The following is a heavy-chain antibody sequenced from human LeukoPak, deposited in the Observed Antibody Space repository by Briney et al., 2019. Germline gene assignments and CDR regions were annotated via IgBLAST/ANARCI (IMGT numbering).Heavy chain of an antibody. D-gene: IGHD6-6*01. V-gene: IGHV3-33*01. J-gene: IGHJ3*02. CDR1: GFTFSSYG. CDR3: ARDSLASSSSGAFDI. Sequence: GGSLRLSCAASGFTFSSYGMHWVRQAPGKGLEWVAVIWYDGSNKYYADSVKGRFTISRDNSKNTLYLQMNSLRAEDTAVYYCARDSLASSSSGAFDIWGQGTMVTVSS. CDR2: IWYDGSNK.